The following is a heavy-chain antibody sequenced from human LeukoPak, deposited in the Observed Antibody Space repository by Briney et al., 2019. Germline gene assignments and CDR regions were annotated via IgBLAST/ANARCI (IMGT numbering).Heavy chain of an antibody. V-gene: IGHV1-69*04. CDR3: ARGNSSGWQYWYFDL. J-gene: IGHJ2*01. Sequence: ASVKVSCKPSGGTFSSYAIIWVRQAPGQGLEWMGRIIPILGIANYAQKFQGRVTITADKSTSTAYMELSSLRSEDTAVYYCARGNSSGWQYWYFDLWGRGTLVTVSS. CDR2: IIPILGIA. CDR1: GGTFSSYA. D-gene: IGHD6-19*01.